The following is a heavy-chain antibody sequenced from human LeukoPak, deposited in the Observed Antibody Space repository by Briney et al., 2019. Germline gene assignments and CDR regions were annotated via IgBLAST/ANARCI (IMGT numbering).Heavy chain of an antibody. Sequence: ASVKVSCKASGYTFTSHGISWVRQAPGQGLEWMGWISGYNAKTNYVQKFQGRVTMTTDTSTNTAYMELRSLRSDDTAVYYCARGYDIWTGYFDYWGQGTLVTVSS. V-gene: IGHV1-18*01. CDR2: ISGYNAKT. D-gene: IGHD3-9*01. CDR1: GYTFTSHG. J-gene: IGHJ4*02. CDR3: ARGYDIWTGYFDY.